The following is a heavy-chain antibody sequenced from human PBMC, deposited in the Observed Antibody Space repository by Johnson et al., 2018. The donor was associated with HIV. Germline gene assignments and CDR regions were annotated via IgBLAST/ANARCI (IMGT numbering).Heavy chain of an antibody. D-gene: IGHD5-18*01. J-gene: IGHJ3*02. CDR3: ARAYTYDAFDI. CDR1: GFIFSRYA. V-gene: IGHV3-30*14. CDR2: IGFDGTNK. Sequence: QVQLVESGGGLVKPGGSLRLSCAASGFIFSRYAIHWVRQAPGKGLQWVAVIGFDGTNKYYADSVKGRFTISRDNSKNTLYLQMNSLRAEDTAVYFCARAYTYDAFDIWGQGTTVTISS.